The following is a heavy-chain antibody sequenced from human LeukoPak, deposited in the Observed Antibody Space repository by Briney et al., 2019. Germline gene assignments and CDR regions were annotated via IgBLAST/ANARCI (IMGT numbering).Heavy chain of an antibody. D-gene: IGHD3-10*01. J-gene: IGHJ6*02. CDR2: IDSSGNTR. Sequence: GGSLRLSCAASGFIFSSFEMSWVRQAPGKGLQWVSYIDSSGNTRYYADSVKGRFTISRDNAQNSLYLQMNSLRVEDTAVYYCARSFRRYGMDVWGQGTTVTVSS. CDR3: ARSFRRYGMDV. V-gene: IGHV3-48*03. CDR1: GFIFSSFE.